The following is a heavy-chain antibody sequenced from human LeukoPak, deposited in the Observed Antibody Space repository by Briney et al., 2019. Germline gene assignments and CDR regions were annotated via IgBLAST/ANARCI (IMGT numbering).Heavy chain of an antibody. CDR2: INPNGGGT. Sequence: ASVKVSCKASGYTFTSYGISWVRQAPGQGLEWMGWINPNGGGTNYAQKFQGRVTMTRDTSISTAYMELSRLRSDDTAVYYCARGPGARDRYCSSTSCYTVANWFDPWGQGTLVTVSS. CDR3: ARGPGARDRYCSSTSCYTVANWFDP. CDR1: GYTFTSYG. V-gene: IGHV1-2*02. D-gene: IGHD2-2*02. J-gene: IGHJ5*02.